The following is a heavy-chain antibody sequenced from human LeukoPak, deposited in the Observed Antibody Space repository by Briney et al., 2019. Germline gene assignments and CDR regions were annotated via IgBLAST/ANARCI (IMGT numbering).Heavy chain of an antibody. J-gene: IGHJ4*02. V-gene: IGHV3-15*01. Sequence: GGSLRLSCAASGFTFSNVWMSWVRQAPGKGLEWVGRIKEKIYGGTTDYAAPVMGRFTTSRDDSRNTLYLQMNSLKAEDTAVYYCTTEAEGGATVVKNGFDYWGQGTLVTVSS. D-gene: IGHD4-23*01. CDR1: GFTFSNVW. CDR2: IKEKIYGGTT. CDR3: TTEAEGGATVVKNGFDY.